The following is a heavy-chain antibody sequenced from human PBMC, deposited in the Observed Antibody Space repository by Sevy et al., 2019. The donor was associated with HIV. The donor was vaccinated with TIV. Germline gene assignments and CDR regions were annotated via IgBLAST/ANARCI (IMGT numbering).Heavy chain of an antibody. J-gene: IGHJ4*02. D-gene: IGHD5-12*01. CDR1: GFTFSSYA. CDR3: ARDGDGYKDVYFDY. Sequence: GGSLRLSCAASGFTFSSYAMHWVRQAPGNGLEWVAVISYDGSNKYYEDSVKGRFTISRDNSKNTLYLQMNSLRAEDTAVYYCARDGDGYKDVYFDYWGQGTLVTVSS. V-gene: IGHV3-30-3*01. CDR2: ISYDGSNK.